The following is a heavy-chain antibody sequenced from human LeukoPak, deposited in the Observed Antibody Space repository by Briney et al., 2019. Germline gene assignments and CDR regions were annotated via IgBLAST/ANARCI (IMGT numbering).Heavy chain of an antibody. Sequence: GESLKISCKGSGYSFTSYWIGWVRHLPGKGLEWMGIIYPGDSDTRYSPSFKGQLTISADKSINTAYLQWSSLKASDTATYYCARRSGYNGYFDNWGQGTLVTVSS. V-gene: IGHV5-51*01. D-gene: IGHD5-24*01. CDR2: IYPGDSDT. J-gene: IGHJ4*02. CDR3: ARRSGYNGYFDN. CDR1: GYSFTSYW.